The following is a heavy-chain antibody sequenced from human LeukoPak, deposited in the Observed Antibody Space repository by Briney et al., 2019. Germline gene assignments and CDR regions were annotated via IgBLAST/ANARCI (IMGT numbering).Heavy chain of an antibody. J-gene: IGHJ4*02. CDR3: ATPVMTYYYDSSG. D-gene: IGHD3-22*01. Sequence: GGSLRLSCAASGFTFSSYGMHWVRQAPGKGLEWVAFIRYDGSNKYYADSVKGRFTISRDNSKNTLYLQMNSLRAEGTAVYYCATPVMTYYYDSSGWGQGTLVTVSS. CDR2: IRYDGSNK. CDR1: GFTFSSYG. V-gene: IGHV3-30*02.